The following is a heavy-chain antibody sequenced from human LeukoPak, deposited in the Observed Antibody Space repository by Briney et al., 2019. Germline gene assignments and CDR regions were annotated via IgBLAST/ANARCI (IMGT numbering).Heavy chain of an antibody. V-gene: IGHV3-33*08. Sequence: GGSLRLSCAASGFTFSSYSMNWVRQAPGKGLEWVAVIWYDGSNKYYADSVKGRFTISRDNSKNTLYLQMNRLRAEDTAVYYCARDLAIFRGYFDYGGQGTLVTVSS. CDR2: IWYDGSNK. CDR3: ARDLAIFRGYFDY. D-gene: IGHD3-9*01. CDR1: GFTFSSYS. J-gene: IGHJ4*02.